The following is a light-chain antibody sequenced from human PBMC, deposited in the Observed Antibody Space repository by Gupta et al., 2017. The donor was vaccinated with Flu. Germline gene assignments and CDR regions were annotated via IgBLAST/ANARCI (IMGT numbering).Light chain of an antibody. J-gene: IGKJ1*01. CDR2: GAS. V-gene: IGKV3-20*01. CDR1: QSVSSSY. CDR3: QHYGSSPET. Sequence: PGERATLSCRASQSVSSSYLAWYQLKPGQAPRLLIHGASSRATGIPDRFSGSGSGTDFTLIISRLEPEDFAVYYCQHYGSSPETFGQGTKVEIK.